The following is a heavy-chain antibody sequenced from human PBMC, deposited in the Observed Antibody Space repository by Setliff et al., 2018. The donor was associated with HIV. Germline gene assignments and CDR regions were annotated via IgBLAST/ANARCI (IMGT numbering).Heavy chain of an antibody. Sequence: PSETLSLTCSVXXXSIHRVGCCWAGIRQSPGKGLNGIGSNYYSGSTYHHPSLNGRVTIXXDASKNRFSLKLSSVTAADTAVYYCASLPPLYDSSGYYFDYWGQGTLVTVSS. J-gene: IGHJ4*02. CDR2: NYYSGST. V-gene: IGHV4-39*01. CDR3: ASLPPLYDSSGYYFDY. CDR1: XXSIHRVGCC. D-gene: IGHD3-22*01.